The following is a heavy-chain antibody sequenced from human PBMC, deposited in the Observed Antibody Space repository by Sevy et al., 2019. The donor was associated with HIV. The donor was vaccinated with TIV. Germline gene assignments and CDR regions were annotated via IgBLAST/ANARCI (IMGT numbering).Heavy chain of an antibody. CDR2: IYYSGST. Sequence: SETLSITCTVSGGSMSSSSYHWGWIRQPPGKGLEWIGSIYYSGSTFYNSSLKSRVTISVDTSKNQFSLKLSSVTAADTAVYYCARYLYGDYVQYFDYWGQGTLVTVSS. CDR3: ARYLYGDYVQYFDY. J-gene: IGHJ4*02. D-gene: IGHD4-17*01. V-gene: IGHV4-39*01. CDR1: GGSMSSSSYH.